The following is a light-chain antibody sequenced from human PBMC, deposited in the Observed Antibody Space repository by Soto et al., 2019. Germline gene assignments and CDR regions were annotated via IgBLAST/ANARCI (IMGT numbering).Light chain of an antibody. CDR1: QSISNW. Sequence: DIQMTQSPSTLSASVGDRVTITCRASQSISNWLAWYQQKPGKAPELLIYDASSLGSGVSSRFSGSGSGTEFSLTISSLQPDDFATYYCQQYNSNEWTFGQGTKVDI. CDR3: QQYNSNEWT. J-gene: IGKJ1*01. CDR2: DAS. V-gene: IGKV1-5*01.